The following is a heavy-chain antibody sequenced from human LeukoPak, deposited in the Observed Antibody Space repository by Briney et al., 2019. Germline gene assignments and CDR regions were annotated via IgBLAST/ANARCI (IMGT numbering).Heavy chain of an antibody. CDR2: IYTSGST. J-gene: IGHJ6*02. Sequence: SETLSLTCTVSGGSISSYYWSWIRQPAGKGLEWIGRIYTSGSTNYNPSLKSRVTMSVDTSKNQFSLKLSSVTAADTAAYYCARDDIVAKYYYYGMDVWGQGTTVTVSS. V-gene: IGHV4-4*07. D-gene: IGHD5-12*01. CDR1: GGSISSYY. CDR3: ARDDIVAKYYYYGMDV.